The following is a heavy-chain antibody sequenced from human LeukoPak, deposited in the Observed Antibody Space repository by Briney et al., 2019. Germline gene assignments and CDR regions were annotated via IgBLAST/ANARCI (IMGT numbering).Heavy chain of an antibody. CDR2: IIPIFGTA. J-gene: IGHJ1*01. D-gene: IGHD3-22*01. V-gene: IGHV1-69*13. CDR3: ARAHREYYYDSSGYPSW. Sequence: SVKVSCKASGYTFTSYGISWVRQAPGQGLEWMGGIIPIFGTANYAQKFQGRVTITADESTSTAYMELSSLRSEDTAVYYCARAHREYYYDSSGYPSWWGQGTLVTVSS. CDR1: GYTFTSYG.